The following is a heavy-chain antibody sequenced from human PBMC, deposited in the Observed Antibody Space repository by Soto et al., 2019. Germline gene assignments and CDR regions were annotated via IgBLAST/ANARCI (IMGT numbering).Heavy chain of an antibody. CDR1: GYMFNTYG. CDR2: ISVYNGNI. J-gene: IGHJ4*02. V-gene: IGHV1-18*01. Sequence: QVQLLQSGAEVKKPGASVKVSCKASGYMFNTYGITWVRQAPGQGLEWMGWISVYNGNIDYAQKFEGRVTMTIDTSTSTAYMELKSLTPDDTAVYYCARTYGSGDYFLPFEYWGQGTPVSVSS. D-gene: IGHD3-10*01. CDR3: ARTYGSGDYFLPFEY.